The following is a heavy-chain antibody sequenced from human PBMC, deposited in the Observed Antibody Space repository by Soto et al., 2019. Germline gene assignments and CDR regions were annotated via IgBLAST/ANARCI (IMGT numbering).Heavy chain of an antibody. CDR2: ISGSDGST. CDR1: GVIFSSYA. J-gene: IGHJ4*02. Sequence: GGSLRLSCAASGVIFSSYAMSWVRQAPGKGLEWVSAISGSDGSTYYADSVKGRFTISRDNSRNTLYLQMNSLRAEDTAVYYCAKDGVAHIPLYTSGSSYDHWGQGTLVTV. CDR3: AKDGVAHIPLYTSGSSYDH. D-gene: IGHD3-22*01. V-gene: IGHV3-23*01.